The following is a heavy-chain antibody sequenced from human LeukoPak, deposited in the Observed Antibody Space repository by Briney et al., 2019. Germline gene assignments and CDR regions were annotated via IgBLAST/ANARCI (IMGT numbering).Heavy chain of an antibody. CDR2: ISYRGST. Sequence: PSETLSLTCTVSGGSISNSGGFYWSWTRQHPGDGLEGIGFISYRGSTYYNPSLKSRVSMSVDTSRSQFSLRLTSVTDEDTAVYYCARISQSSGGFYYWGQGTLVTVSS. V-gene: IGHV4-31*02. CDR1: GGSISNSGGFY. CDR3: ARISQSSGGFYY. J-gene: IGHJ4*02. D-gene: IGHD4-23*01.